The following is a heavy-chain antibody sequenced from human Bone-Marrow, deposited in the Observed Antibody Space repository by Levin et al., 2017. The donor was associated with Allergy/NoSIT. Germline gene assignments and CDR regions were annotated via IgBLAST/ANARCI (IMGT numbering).Heavy chain of an antibody. Sequence: SETLSLTCSVSGGSVTSRGHAWSWIRQLPGQGLEWIGYSYNRGNTDYNPSLESRISISLDTSQNEFSLTVTSMTAADTADYYCARAISGIVVTGASRGFTPRGFDSWGPGTLVTVSS. D-gene: IGHD3-22*01. CDR2: SYNRGNT. CDR3: ARAISGIVVTGASRGFTPRGFDS. V-gene: IGHV4-31*03. J-gene: IGHJ4*02. CDR1: GGSVTSRGHA.